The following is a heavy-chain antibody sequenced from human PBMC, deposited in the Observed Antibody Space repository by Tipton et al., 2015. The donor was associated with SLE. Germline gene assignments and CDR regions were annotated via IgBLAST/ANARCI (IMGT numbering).Heavy chain of an antibody. Sequence: TLSLTCAVYGGSFSGYYWSWIRQPPGKGLEWIGEINHSGSTNYNPSLKSRVTISVDTSKNQFSLKLSSVTAADTAVYYCARLVVVTAREEYLQHWGQGTLVTVSS. CDR2: INHSGST. CDR3: ARLVVVTAREEYLQH. CDR1: GGSFSGYY. J-gene: IGHJ1*01. D-gene: IGHD2-21*02. V-gene: IGHV4-34*01.